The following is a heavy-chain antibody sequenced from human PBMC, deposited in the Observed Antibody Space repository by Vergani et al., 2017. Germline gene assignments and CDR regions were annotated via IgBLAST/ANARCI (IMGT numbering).Heavy chain of an antibody. CDR3: AKATAYCSSTSCYQVYYYYYYGMDV. Sequence: EVQLVESGGGLVQPGRSLRLSCAASGFTFSDYYMSWIRQAPGKGLEWVSGISRSGGSTYYADFVKGRFTISSDTSKNTPYLQMNSLRAEDTAVYYCAKATAYCSSTSCYQVYYYYYYGMDVWGQGTTVTVSS. CDR1: GFTFSDYY. D-gene: IGHD2-2*01. CDR2: ISRSGGST. V-gene: IGHV3-23*04. J-gene: IGHJ6*02.